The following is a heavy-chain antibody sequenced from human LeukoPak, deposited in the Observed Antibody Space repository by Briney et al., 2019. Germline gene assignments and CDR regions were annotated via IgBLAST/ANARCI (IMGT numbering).Heavy chain of an antibody. D-gene: IGHD6-19*01. CDR1: GFTFSSYG. CDR3: AKARGQWLVDFDY. V-gene: IGHV3-30*02. CDR2: IRYDGSNK. Sequence: GGSLRLSCAASGFTFSSYGMHWVRQAPGKGLEWVAFIRYDGSNKYYADSVKGRFTISRDNSKNTLYLQMNGLRAEDTAVYYCAKARGQWLVDFDYWGQGTLVTVSS. J-gene: IGHJ4*02.